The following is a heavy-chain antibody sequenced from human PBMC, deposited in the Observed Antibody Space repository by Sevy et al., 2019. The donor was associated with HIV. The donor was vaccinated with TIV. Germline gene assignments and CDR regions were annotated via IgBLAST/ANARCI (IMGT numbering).Heavy chain of an antibody. V-gene: IGHV3-23*01. Sequence: GGSLRLSCAASGFIFRSYAMSWVRQAPGKGLEWVSGISGSGGSTYYADSVKGRFTISRDNFKNTLYLQMNSLRAEDTAVYYCAKSYDSSGYSGDYWGQGTLVTVSS. J-gene: IGHJ4*02. CDR1: GFIFRSYA. D-gene: IGHD3-22*01. CDR2: ISGSGGST. CDR3: AKSYDSSGYSGDY.